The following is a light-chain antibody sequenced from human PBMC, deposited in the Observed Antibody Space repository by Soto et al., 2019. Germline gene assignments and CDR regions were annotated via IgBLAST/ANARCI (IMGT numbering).Light chain of an antibody. CDR2: DAS. V-gene: IGKV3D-11*02. J-gene: IGKJ5*01. CDR3: QQRSNWPIT. Sequence: EIIMTQSPATLSVSPGKGPTLSCSSTENIHQNLTWYQQKPGQAPRLLIYDASNRATGIPARFSGSGPGTDFTLTISSLEPEDFAVYYCQQRSNWPITFGQGTRLEIK. CDR1: ENIHQN.